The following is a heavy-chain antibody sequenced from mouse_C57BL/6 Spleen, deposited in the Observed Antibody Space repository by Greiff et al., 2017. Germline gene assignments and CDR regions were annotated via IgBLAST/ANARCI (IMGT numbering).Heavy chain of an antibody. V-gene: IGHV5-17*01. CDR2: ISSGSSTI. Sequence: EVKLQESGGGLVKPGGSLKLSCAASGFTFSDYGMHWVRQAPEKGLEWVAYISSGSSTIYYADTVKGRFTISRDNAKNTLFLQMTSLRSEDTAMYYCARRDGSSYGFDYWGQGTTLTVSS. CDR1: GFTFSDYG. J-gene: IGHJ2*01. D-gene: IGHD1-1*01. CDR3: ARRDGSSYGFDY.